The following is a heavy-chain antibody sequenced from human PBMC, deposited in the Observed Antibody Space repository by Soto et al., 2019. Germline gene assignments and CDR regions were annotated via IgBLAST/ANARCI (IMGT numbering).Heavy chain of an antibody. CDR2: IYPGDSDT. CDR3: ARSPGGGVYDSSGYIFKWFDR. Sequence: GESLKISCKGSGYSFTSYWIGWVRQMPGKGLEWMGIIYPGDSDTRYSPAFQGQVTISADKCISTAYLQWSSLKASDSAMYYCARSPGGGVYDSSGYIFKWFDRWEQGTRVAASS. CDR1: GYSFTSYW. V-gene: IGHV5-51*01. J-gene: IGHJ5*02. D-gene: IGHD3-22*01.